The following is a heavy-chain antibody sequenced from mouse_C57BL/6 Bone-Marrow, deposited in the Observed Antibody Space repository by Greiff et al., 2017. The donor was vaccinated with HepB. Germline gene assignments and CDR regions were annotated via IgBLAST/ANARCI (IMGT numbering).Heavy chain of an antibody. Sequence: EVQLQQSGAELVRPGASVKLSCTASGFNIKDDYMHWVKQRPEQGLEWIGWIDPENGDTEYASKFQGKATITADTSSNTAYLQLSSLTSEDTAVYYCTTGGPYDGYYVPDWYFDVWGTGTTVTVSS. V-gene: IGHV14-4*01. D-gene: IGHD2-3*01. CDR1: GFNIKDDY. CDR3: TTGGPYDGYYVPDWYFDV. CDR2: IDPENGDT. J-gene: IGHJ1*03.